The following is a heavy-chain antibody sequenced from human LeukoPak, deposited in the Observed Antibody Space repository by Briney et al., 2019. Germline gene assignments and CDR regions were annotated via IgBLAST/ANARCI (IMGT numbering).Heavy chain of an antibody. V-gene: IGHV1-69*13. D-gene: IGHD3-22*01. CDR3: ARRYHYDSSGYYFNDS. CDR1: GGTFSSYA. J-gene: IGHJ4*02. Sequence: SVKVSCKASGGTFSSYAISWVRQAPGQGLEWMGGIIPIFGTANYAQKFQGRVTITADEFTSTAYMELSSLRSDDTAVYYCARRYHYDSSGYYFNDSWGQGTLVTVSS. CDR2: IIPIFGTA.